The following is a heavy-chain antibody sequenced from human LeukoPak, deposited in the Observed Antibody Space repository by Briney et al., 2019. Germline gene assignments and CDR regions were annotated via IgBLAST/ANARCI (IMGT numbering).Heavy chain of an antibody. CDR2: IKSKTDGGTT. V-gene: IGHV3-15*01. CDR3: RRYSYVGFDY. J-gene: IGHJ4*02. D-gene: IGHD5-18*01. CDR1: GFTFSNAW. Sequence: GGSLRLSCAASGFTFSNAWMSWVRQAPGKGLEWVGRIKSKTDGGTTDYAAPVTGRFTISRDDSKNTLYLQMNSLKTEDTAVYYCRRYSYVGFDYWGQGTLVTVSS.